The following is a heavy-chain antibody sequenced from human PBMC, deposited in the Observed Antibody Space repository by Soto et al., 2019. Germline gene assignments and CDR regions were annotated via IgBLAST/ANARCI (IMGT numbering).Heavy chain of an antibody. V-gene: IGHV3-7*03. J-gene: IGHJ4*02. CDR3: ARGPLDY. CDR1: GFTFRSYW. Sequence: QPAGSLRLSCEASGFTFRSYWMNGVRQAPGRGLEWVANINGDGSEKTYVDSVKGRFTISRDNAKNSLDLQMSSLRAGDTAVYYCARGPLDYWGQGTLVTVSS. CDR2: INGDGSEK.